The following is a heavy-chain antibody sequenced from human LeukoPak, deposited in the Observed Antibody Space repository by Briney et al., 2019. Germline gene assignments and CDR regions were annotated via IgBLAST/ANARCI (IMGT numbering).Heavy chain of an antibody. CDR1: GGSFSGYY. D-gene: IGHD4-23*01. CDR3: ASGDGGNSDADY. V-gene: IGHV4-34*01. Sequence: SETLSLTCAVYGGSFSGYYWSWIRQPPGKGLEWIGEINHSGSTNYSPSLKSRVTISVDTSKNQFSLKLSSVTAADTAAYYCASGDGGNSDADYWGQGTLVTVSS. J-gene: IGHJ4*02. CDR2: INHSGST.